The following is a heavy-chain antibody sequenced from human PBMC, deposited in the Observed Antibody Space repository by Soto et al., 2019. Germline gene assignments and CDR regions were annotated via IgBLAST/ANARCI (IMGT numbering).Heavy chain of an antibody. CDR2: MNPNSGNT. V-gene: IGHV1-8*01. Sequence: ASVKVSCKASGYTFTSYDINWVRQATGQGLEWMGWMNPNSGNTGYAQKFQGRVTMTRNTSISTAYMELSSLRSEDTAVYYCATSYYDFWSGYSNWFDPWGQGTLVTVSS. J-gene: IGHJ5*02. CDR3: ATSYYDFWSGYSNWFDP. D-gene: IGHD3-3*01. CDR1: GYTFTSYD.